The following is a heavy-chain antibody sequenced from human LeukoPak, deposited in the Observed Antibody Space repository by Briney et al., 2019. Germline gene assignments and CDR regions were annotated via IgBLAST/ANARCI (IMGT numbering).Heavy chain of an antibody. J-gene: IGHJ6*04. CDR3: ARVGNGYSYGYYYYGMDV. CDR1: GFTFSSYS. D-gene: IGHD5-18*01. CDR2: IRGGSTYI. Sequence: GGSLRLSCAASGFTFSSYSMNWVRQGPGKGLEWVSSIRGGSTYIYYADSVKGRFTISRDNAKNSLYLQMNSLRAEDTAVYYCARVGNGYSYGYYYYGMDVWGKGTTVTVSS. V-gene: IGHV3-21*01.